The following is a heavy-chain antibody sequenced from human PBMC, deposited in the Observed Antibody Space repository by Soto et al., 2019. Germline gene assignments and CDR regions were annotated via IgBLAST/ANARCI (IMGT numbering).Heavy chain of an antibody. CDR2: ISYDGSNK. J-gene: IGHJ6*02. V-gene: IGHV3-30*18. CDR3: AKDKPPIAAAGTSEGYYYGMDV. D-gene: IGHD6-13*01. CDR1: GFTFSSYG. Sequence: GGSLRLSCAASGFTFSSYGMHWVRQAPGKGLEWVAVISYDGSNKYYADSVKGRFTISRDNSKNTLYLQMNSLRAEDTAVYYCAKDKPPIAAAGTSEGYYYGMDVWGQGTTVTVSS.